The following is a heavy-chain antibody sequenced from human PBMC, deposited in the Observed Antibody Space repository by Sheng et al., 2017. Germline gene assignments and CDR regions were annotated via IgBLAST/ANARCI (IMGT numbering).Heavy chain of an antibody. D-gene: IGHD3-10*01. Sequence: QVQVVESGGGVVQPGRSLRLSCAASGFTFSSYGMHWVRQAPGKGLEWVAVIWYDGSNKYYADSVKGRFTISRDNSKNTLYLQMNSLRAEDTAVYYCARVVTINMVWDAFNIWGQGTMVTVSS. V-gene: IGHV3-33*01. CDR2: IWYDGSNK. J-gene: IGHJ3*02. CDR1: GFTFSSYG. CDR3: ARVVTINMVWDAFNI.